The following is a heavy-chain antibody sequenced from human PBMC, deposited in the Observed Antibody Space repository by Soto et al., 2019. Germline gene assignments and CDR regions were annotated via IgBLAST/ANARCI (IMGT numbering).Heavy chain of an antibody. J-gene: IGHJ6*02. CDR3: AKNGQPPYYYYGMDV. Sequence: ASVKLSCKASGYTFTRYGISWVRQAPGQGLEWVGWISGYNGDTNYAQKFQGRVTMTVDTSTTTAFMELTSLTSDDRAVYYCAKNGQPPYYYYGMDVWGQGTTVTVSS. V-gene: IGHV1-18*01. D-gene: IGHD2-8*01. CDR1: GYTFTRYG. CDR2: ISGYNGDT.